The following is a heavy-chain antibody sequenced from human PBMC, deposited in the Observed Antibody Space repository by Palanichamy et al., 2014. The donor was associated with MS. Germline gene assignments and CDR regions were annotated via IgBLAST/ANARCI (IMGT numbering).Heavy chain of an antibody. V-gene: IGHV3-74*01. J-gene: IGHJ3*02. CDR2: INSAGSST. CDR1: EFTFSNYW. CDR3: ARGSRYIDI. Sequence: EVQLVESGGGLIQPGESLRLSCVASEFTFSNYWMHWVRQPPGKGLVYISRINSAGSSTNHADAVKGRFTISRDNAKNTLYLQMNSVTSEDTAVYYCARGSRYIDIWGQGIMVTVSS. D-gene: IGHD1-14*01.